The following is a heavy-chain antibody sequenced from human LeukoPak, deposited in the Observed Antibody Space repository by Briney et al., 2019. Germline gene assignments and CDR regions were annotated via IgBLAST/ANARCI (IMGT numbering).Heavy chain of an antibody. D-gene: IGHD4/OR15-4a*01. CDR3: PRPYGAGCATYCPDY. J-gene: IGHJ4*02. V-gene: IGHV3-72*01. CDR2: TRDKGSSYTT. Sequence: PGGSLRHSCAASGFTFSGCYMYWVRQAPGKGLEWVGRTRDKGSSYTTEYAASVKGRFTISRDDSKNSLYLQMNSLKTEDTALYFCPRPYGAGCATYCPDYWGQGTLVTVSS. CDR1: GFTFSGCY.